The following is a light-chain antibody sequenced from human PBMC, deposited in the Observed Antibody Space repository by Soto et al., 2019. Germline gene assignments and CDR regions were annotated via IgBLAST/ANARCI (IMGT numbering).Light chain of an antibody. CDR1: SSDVGGYNF. J-gene: IGLJ2*01. CDR2: EVS. Sequence: QSALTQPPSATGSPGQSVTISCTGTSSDVGGYNFVSWYQHHPGKAPKLMIYEVSKRPSGVPDRFSGSKSGNTASLTVSGLQAEDEADYYCSSYSGNYIVLLGGGTNVTVL. V-gene: IGLV2-8*01. CDR3: SSYSGNYIVL.